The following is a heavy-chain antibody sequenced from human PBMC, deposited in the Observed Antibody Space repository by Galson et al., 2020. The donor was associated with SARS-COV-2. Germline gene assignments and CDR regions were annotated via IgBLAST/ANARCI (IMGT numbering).Heavy chain of an antibody. D-gene: IGHD5-12*01. Sequence: SETLSLTCTVSGGSMSSYYWSWIRQPPGKGLEWIGYIYYSGSTNYNPSLKSGVTISVDTSKNKFSLKVSSVTAADTAVYYCAGDDLGVATINGFVYWGQGTLVTVSS. J-gene: IGHJ4*02. CDR3: AGDDLGVATINGFVY. CDR2: IYYSGST. V-gene: IGHV4-59*01. CDR1: GGSMSSYY.